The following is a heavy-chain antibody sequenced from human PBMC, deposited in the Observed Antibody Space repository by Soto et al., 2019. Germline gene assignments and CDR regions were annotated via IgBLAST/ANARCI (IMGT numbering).Heavy chain of an antibody. CDR2: MNPNSGNT. V-gene: IGHV1-8*01. J-gene: IGHJ5*02. D-gene: IGHD3-3*01. CDR3: ARGLMLSGPNWFDP. CDR1: GYSFTSYD. Sequence: ASVRVSCKASGYSFTSYDINWVRQATGQGLEWMGWMNPNSGNTGYAQKFQGRVTMTRNTSISTAYMELGSLRSEDTAVYYCARGLMLSGPNWFDPWGQGTLVTVSS.